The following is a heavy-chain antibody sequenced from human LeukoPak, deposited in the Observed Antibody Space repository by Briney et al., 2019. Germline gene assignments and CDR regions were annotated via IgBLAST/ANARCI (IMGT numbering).Heavy chain of an antibody. V-gene: IGHV4-34*01. D-gene: IGHD1-7*01. CDR3: ARRNYQIDY. CDR2: INHSGGT. CDR1: GGSFSGYY. Sequence: SETLSLTCAVYGGSFSGYYWSWIRQPPGKGLEWIGEINHSGGTNYNPSLKSRVTISVDTSKNQFSLKLSSVTAADTAVYYCARRNYQIDYWGQGTLVTVSS. J-gene: IGHJ4*02.